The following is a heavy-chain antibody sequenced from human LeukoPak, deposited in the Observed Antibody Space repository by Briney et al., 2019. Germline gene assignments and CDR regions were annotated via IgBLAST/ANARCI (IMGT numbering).Heavy chain of an antibody. J-gene: IGHJ6*02. CDR1: GGSISRYD. D-gene: IGHD3-10*01. V-gene: IGHV4-59*01. Sequence: SETLSLTCTGSGGSISRYDGSWLRQPPGKGLEWIGYIYYSGSTNYNPSLKSRVTISVDTSKNQFSLKLSSVSAADTAVYYCARQGSGNYHYHGMDVWGQGTTVTVSS. CDR2: IYYSGST. CDR3: ARQGSGNYHYHGMDV.